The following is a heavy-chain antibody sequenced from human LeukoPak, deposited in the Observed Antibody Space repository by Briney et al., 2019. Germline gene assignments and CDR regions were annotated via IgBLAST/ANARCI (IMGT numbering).Heavy chain of an antibody. CDR2: IYSGGST. D-gene: IGHD1-26*01. CDR3: ARTRWDDPYGLDV. Sequence: GGSLRLSCAASGFTVSSNYMSWVRQAPGKGLEWVSVIYSGGSTFYADSVKGRFTISRDNSKNTLYLQMNSLRAEDTAVYFCARTRWDDPYGLDVWGQGTTVTVSS. CDR1: GFTVSSNY. J-gene: IGHJ6*02. V-gene: IGHV3-53*01.